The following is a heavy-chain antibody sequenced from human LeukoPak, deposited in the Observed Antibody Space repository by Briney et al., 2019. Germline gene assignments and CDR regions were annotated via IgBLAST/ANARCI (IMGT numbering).Heavy chain of an antibody. CDR1: GFTFSSYS. V-gene: IGHV3-48*01. CDR3: ARDSSGWYRASDFDY. J-gene: IGHJ4*02. Sequence: GGSLRLSCAASGFTFSSYSMNWVRQAPGKGLEWVSCISSSSSTIYYADSVKGRFTISRDNAKNSLYLQMNSLRAEDTAVYYCARDSSGWYRASDFDYWGQGTLVTVSS. CDR2: ISSSSSTI. D-gene: IGHD6-19*01.